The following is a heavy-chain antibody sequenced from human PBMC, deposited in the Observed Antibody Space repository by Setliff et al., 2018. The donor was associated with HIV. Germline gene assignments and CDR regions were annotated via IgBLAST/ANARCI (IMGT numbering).Heavy chain of an antibody. CDR3: AKNLYRSPWSPLDY. CDR2: IRYDDSYK. D-gene: IGHD6-19*01. Sequence: TGESLKISCAASGFTFSFYGMHWVRQAPGKGLEWVAFIRYDDSYKFYADSVKGRFTISRDNSKNTLYLQMNSLRADDTAVYYCAKNLYRSPWSPLDYWGQGTLVTVSS. V-gene: IGHV3-30*02. CDR1: GFTFSFYG. J-gene: IGHJ4*02.